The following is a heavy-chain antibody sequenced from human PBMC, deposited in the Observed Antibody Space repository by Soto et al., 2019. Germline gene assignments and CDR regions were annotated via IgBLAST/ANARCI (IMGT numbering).Heavy chain of an antibody. D-gene: IGHD2-8*01. CDR2: IWYDGSNK. CDR1: GFTFSSYG. V-gene: IGHV3-33*01. J-gene: IGHJ4*02. CDR3: ARYSLYCTNGVCYQRGINYYFDY. Sequence: GGSLRLSCAASGFTFSSYGMHWVRQAPGKGLEWVAVIWYDGSNKYYADSVKGRFTISRDNSKNTLYLQMNSLRAEDTAVYYCARYSLYCTNGVCYQRGINYYFDYWGQGTLVTVSS.